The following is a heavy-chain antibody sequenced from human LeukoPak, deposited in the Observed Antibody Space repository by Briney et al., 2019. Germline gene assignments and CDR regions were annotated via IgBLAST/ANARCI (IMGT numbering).Heavy chain of an antibody. CDR1: GFTFSSYA. Sequence: PGGSLRLSCAASGFTFSSYAMSWVRQAPGKGLEWVSAISGSGGSTYYADSVKGRFTISRDNSKNTLYLQMNSLRAEDTAVYYCAKDPVIYHGGSAWHSFDYWGRGTLVTVSS. CDR2: ISGSGGST. D-gene: IGHD6-19*01. J-gene: IGHJ4*02. CDR3: AKDPVIYHGGSAWHSFDY. V-gene: IGHV3-23*01.